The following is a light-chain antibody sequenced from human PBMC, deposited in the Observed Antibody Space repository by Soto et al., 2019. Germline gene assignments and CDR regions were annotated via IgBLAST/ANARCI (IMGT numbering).Light chain of an antibody. CDR3: TSYAGGNNV. CDR2: EVN. J-gene: IGLJ1*01. Sequence: QSALTQPPSASGSPGQSVTISCTGTRGAVGGYNYVSWYQQYPGKVPKLMVYEVNKRPSGVPDRFSGSKSGNTASLTVSGLQAEDEADYYCTSYAGGNNVFGTGTKLTVL. V-gene: IGLV2-8*01. CDR1: RGAVGGYNY.